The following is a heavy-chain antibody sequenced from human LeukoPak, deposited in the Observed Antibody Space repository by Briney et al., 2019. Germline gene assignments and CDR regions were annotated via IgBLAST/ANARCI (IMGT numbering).Heavy chain of an antibody. V-gene: IGHV1-69*06. Sequence: SVKVSCKASGGTFSSYAISWVRQAPRQGLEWMGGIIPIFGTANYAQKFQGRVTITADKSTSTAYMELSSLRSEDTAVYYCARAPPYYDILTGYSRNNWFDPWGQGTLVTVSS. D-gene: IGHD3-9*01. CDR1: GGTFSSYA. CDR2: IIPIFGTA. J-gene: IGHJ5*02. CDR3: ARAPPYYDILTGYSRNNWFDP.